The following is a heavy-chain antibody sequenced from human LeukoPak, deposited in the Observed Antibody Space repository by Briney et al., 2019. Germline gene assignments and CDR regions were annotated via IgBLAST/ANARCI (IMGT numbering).Heavy chain of an antibody. CDR3: ARDHSSSCQLFDY. D-gene: IGHD6-13*01. Sequence: ASVKVSCKASGYTFTNYGITWVRQAPGQGLEWMGWRSAYNGNTKYAQTLQGRVTMTTDTSTSTAYMELRSLRSDDMAVYYCARDHSSSCQLFDYWGQGTLVTVSS. V-gene: IGHV1-18*03. CDR2: RSAYNGNT. J-gene: IGHJ4*02. CDR1: GYTFTNYG.